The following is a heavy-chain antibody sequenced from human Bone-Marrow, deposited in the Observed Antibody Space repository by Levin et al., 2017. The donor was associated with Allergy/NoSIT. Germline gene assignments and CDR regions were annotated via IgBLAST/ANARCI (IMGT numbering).Heavy chain of an antibody. CDR2: ISTSSNTI. J-gene: IGHJ1*01. CDR3: ATETTLTAK. V-gene: IGHV3-48*03. CDR1: GLTFSNYE. D-gene: IGHD4-17*01. Sequence: AGGSLRLSCVASGLTFSNYEMNWFRQAPGKGLEWISYISTSSNTIKYADSVKGRFAISRDNAENSLYLQMNRLTVADSGFYYCATETTLTAKWGQGTLVTVSS.